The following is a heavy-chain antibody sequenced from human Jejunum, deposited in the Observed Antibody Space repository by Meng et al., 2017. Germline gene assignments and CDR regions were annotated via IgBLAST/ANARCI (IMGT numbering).Heavy chain of an antibody. D-gene: IGHD1-26*01. CDR2: INSDGGST. V-gene: IGHV3-64*01. Sequence: GESLKISCAASGFIFSDYPMHWVRQAPGKGLEYVSTINSDGGSTYYANSVKGRFSISRDNIKNMVYLQMGSLRAEDTAVYYCARGSESIYSGSYSWGQGTLVTVSS. J-gene: IGHJ4*02. CDR1: GFIFSDYP. CDR3: ARGSESIYSGSYS.